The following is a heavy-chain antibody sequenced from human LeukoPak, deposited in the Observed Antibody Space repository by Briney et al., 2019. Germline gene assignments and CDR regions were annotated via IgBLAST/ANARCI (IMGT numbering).Heavy chain of an antibody. CDR2: IKPDGGEK. D-gene: IGHD2-15*01. CDR1: GFTFSGCW. J-gene: IGHJ4*02. Sequence: GGSLRLSCAASGFTFSGCWMSWVRQAPGKGLEWVANIKPDGGEKYFVDSVKGRFTISRDNAKNSLYLQMNSLRAEDTAVYYCARDLSGPSVYWGQGTLVTVSS. V-gene: IGHV3-7*01. CDR3: ARDLSGPSVY.